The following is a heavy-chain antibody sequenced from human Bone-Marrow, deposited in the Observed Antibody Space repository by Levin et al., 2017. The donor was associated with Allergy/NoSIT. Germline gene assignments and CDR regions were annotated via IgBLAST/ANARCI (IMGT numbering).Heavy chain of an antibody. CDR3: ARDRTFGILRNYGLGV. J-gene: IGHJ6*02. D-gene: IGHD3-16*01. Sequence: GESLKISCAASGFTFSTFGVNWVRQIPGKGLEWVASISSGGNDIYYADSVKGRFTVSRDNVKHSLYLQMNSLRAEDTAVYYCARDRTFGILRNYGLGVWGQGTTVTVSS. V-gene: IGHV3-21*01. CDR1: GFTFSTFG. CDR2: ISSGGNDI.